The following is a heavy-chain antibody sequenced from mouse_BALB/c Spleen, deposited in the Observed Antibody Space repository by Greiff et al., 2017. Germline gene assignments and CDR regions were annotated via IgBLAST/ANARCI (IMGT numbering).Heavy chain of an antibody. CDR3: ARGSLHYYYFDY. CDR2: INSNGGST. D-gene: IGHD1-2*01. CDR1: GFTFSSYG. Sequence: DVMLVESGGGLVQPGGSLKLSCAASGFTFSSYGMSWVRQTPDKRLELVATINSNGGSTYYPDSVKGRFTISRDNAKNTLYLQMSSLKSEDTAMYYCARGSLHYYYFDYWGQGTTLTVSS. V-gene: IGHV5-6-3*01. J-gene: IGHJ2*01.